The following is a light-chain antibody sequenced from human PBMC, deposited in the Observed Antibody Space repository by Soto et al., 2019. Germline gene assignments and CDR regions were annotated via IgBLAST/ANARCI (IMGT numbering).Light chain of an antibody. Sequence: QSVLTQPPSVSGAPGQRVTISCTGSSSNIGAGYDVHWYQQLPGRAPKLLIYGSGNRPSGVPDRFSGSKSGTSASLAITGLQAEDESDYYCQSYYRSLSGSVVFGGGTKLTVL. CDR2: GSG. V-gene: IGLV1-40*01. CDR3: QSYYRSLSGSVV. J-gene: IGLJ2*01. CDR1: SSNIGAGYD.